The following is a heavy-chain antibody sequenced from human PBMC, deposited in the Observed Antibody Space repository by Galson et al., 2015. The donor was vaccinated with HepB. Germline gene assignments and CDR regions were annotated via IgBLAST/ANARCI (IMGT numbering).Heavy chain of an antibody. CDR1: GFTFNNYG. J-gene: IGHJ3*01. V-gene: IGHV3-33*01. CDR2: IWYDGSYK. D-gene: IGHD6-19*01. CDR3: VRDQWQINAFDL. Sequence: SLRLSCAASGFTFNNYGMHWVRQAPGKGLEWVAVIWYDGSYKFYGDSVKGRFTISRDNSQNTLLLEMHSLRVEDTAVYYCVRDQWQINAFDLWGQGTLVTVSS.